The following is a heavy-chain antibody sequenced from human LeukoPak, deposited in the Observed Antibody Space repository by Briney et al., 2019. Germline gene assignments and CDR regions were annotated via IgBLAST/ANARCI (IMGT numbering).Heavy chain of an antibody. V-gene: IGHV4-39*01. CDR1: GGSISSSSYY. Sequence: SETLSLTCTVSGGSISSSSYYWGWIRQPPGKGLEWIGSIYYSGSTYYNPSLKSRVTISVDTSKNQFSLKLSSVTAADTAVYYCASEKDIVVVVGGAPNYWGQGTLVTVSS. CDR2: IYYSGST. D-gene: IGHD2-15*01. J-gene: IGHJ4*02. CDR3: ASEKDIVVVVGGAPNY.